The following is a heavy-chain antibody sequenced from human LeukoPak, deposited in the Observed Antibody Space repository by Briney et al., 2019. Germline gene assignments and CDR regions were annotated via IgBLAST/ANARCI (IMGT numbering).Heavy chain of an antibody. D-gene: IGHD3-3*01. J-gene: IGHJ3*02. CDR3: ARLIDWVLRFLEWPDDAFDI. V-gene: IGHV3-21*01. CDR1: GFTFSSYS. CDR2: ISSSSSYI. Sequence: GGSLRLSCAASGFTFSSYSMNWVRQAPGKGLEWVSSISSSSSYIYYADSVKGRFTISRDNAKNSLYLQMNSLRAEDTAVYYCARLIDWVLRFLEWPDDAFDIWGQGTMVTVSS.